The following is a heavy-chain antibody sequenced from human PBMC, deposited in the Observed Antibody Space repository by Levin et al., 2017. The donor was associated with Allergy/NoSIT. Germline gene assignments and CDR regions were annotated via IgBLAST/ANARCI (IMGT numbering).Heavy chain of an antibody. CDR1: GFTFSNAW. J-gene: IGHJ4*02. D-gene: IGHD3-22*01. Sequence: LSLTCAASGFTFSNAWMSWVRQAPGKGLEWVGRLKSKTDGGATDYAAPMKGRFTISRDDSKNTLYLQMNSLKTEDTAVYYCTTAGYSGYYLLDYWGQGTLVTVSS. CDR3: TTAGYSGYYLLDY. CDR2: LKSKTDGGAT. V-gene: IGHV3-15*01.